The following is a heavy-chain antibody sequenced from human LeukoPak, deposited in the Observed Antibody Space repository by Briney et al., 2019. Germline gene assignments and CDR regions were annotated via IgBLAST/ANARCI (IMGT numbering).Heavy chain of an antibody. CDR2: IYHSGST. CDR3: ARGERGYCSSTSCLDY. V-gene: IGHV4-30-2*05. Sequence: SETLSLTCTVSGASVTSDGYYWSWIRQPPGKGLEWIGYIYHSGSTYYNPSLKSRVTISVDTSKNQFSLKLSSVTAADTAVYYCARGERGYCSSTSCLDYWGQGTLVTVSS. D-gene: IGHD2-2*01. J-gene: IGHJ4*02. CDR1: GASVTSDGYY.